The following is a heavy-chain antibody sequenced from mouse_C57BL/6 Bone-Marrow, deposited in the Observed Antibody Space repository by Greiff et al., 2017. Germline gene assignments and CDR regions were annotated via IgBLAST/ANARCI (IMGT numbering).Heavy chain of an antibody. D-gene: IGHD2-3*01. CDR3: ARGHRWNFDY. CDR2: ISYDGSN. Sequence: EVKLMESGPGLVKPSQSLSLTCSVTGYSITSGYYWNWIRQFPGNKLEWMGYISYDGSNNYNPSLKNRISITRDTSKNQFFLKLNSVTTEDTATYYCARGHRWNFDYWGQGTTLTVSS. V-gene: IGHV3-6*01. CDR1: GYSITSGYY. J-gene: IGHJ2*01.